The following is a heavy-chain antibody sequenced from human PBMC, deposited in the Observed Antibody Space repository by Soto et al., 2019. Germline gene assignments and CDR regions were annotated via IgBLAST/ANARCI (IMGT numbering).Heavy chain of an antibody. Sequence: ASVKVSCKASGYTFTSYGISWVRQAPGQGLEWMGWISAYNGNTNYAQKLQGRVTMTTDTSTSTAYMELRSLRSDDTAVYYCARDQGVAVAGNLDDYWGQGTLVTVS. CDR3: ARDQGVAVAGNLDDY. CDR1: GYTFTSYG. V-gene: IGHV1-18*04. CDR2: ISAYNGNT. D-gene: IGHD6-19*01. J-gene: IGHJ4*02.